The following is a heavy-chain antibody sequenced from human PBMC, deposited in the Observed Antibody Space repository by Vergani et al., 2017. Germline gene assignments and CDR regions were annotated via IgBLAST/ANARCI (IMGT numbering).Heavy chain of an antibody. Sequence: EVQLLESGGGLVQPGGSLRLSCAASGFTFSSYAMSWVRQAPGKGLEWVSALSGSGASTYSADSVKGRFTISRDNSKNTLYLQMNSLRAEDTAVYYCAKGYYYYYYGMDVGGQGTTVTVSS. J-gene: IGHJ6*02. CDR2: LSGSGAST. CDR1: GFTFSSYA. CDR3: AKGYYYYYYGMDV. V-gene: IGHV3-23*01.